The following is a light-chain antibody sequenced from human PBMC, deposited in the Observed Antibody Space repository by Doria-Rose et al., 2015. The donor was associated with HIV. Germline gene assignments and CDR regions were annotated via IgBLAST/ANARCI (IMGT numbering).Light chain of an antibody. CDR2: GNI. J-gene: IGLJ1*01. CDR1: SSYIGAGYD. Sequence: QTVVTQEPSVSEAPGQRATISCTGSSSYIGAGYDVHWYQQLPGTAPKLLIYGNINRPSGVPDRISGSKSGTSASLAITGLQAEDEADYYCQSYDSSLSGYVFGTGTKVTVL. V-gene: IGLV1-40*01. CDR3: QSYDSSLSGYV.